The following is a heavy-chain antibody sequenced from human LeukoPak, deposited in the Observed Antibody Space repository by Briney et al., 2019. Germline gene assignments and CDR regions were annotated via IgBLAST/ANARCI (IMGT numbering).Heavy chain of an antibody. J-gene: IGHJ5*02. Sequence: ASVKVSCKASGYTFTSYYMHRVRQAPGQGLEWMGIINPSGGSTSYAQKFQGRVTMTRDTSTSTVYMELSSLRSEDTAVYYCARDKNCSSTSCFNWFDPWGQGTLVTVSS. D-gene: IGHD2-2*01. CDR2: INPSGGST. CDR3: ARDKNCSSTSCFNWFDP. CDR1: GYTFTSYY. V-gene: IGHV1-46*01.